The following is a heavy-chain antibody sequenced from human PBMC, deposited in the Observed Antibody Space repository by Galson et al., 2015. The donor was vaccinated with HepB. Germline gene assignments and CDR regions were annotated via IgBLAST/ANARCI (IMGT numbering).Heavy chain of an antibody. CDR3: ARRGSDYDSSGYYDY. Sequence: SLRLSCAASGFTFSSYSMNWVRQAPGKGLEWVSSISSSSSYIYYADSVKGRFTISRDNAKNSLYLQMNSLRAEDTAVYYCARRGSDYDSSGYYDYWGQGTLVTVSS. J-gene: IGHJ4*02. V-gene: IGHV3-21*01. CDR2: ISSSSSYI. D-gene: IGHD3-22*01. CDR1: GFTFSSYS.